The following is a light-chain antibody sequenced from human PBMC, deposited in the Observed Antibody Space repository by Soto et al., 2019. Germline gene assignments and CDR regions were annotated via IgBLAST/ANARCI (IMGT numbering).Light chain of an antibody. J-gene: IGKJ3*01. CDR1: QTIIRY. CDR3: QQSYSTLFT. Sequence: DIQMTQTQSSLSASVGDRVTITCRASQTIIRYLNWYQQKPGRAPNLLIYAASSLQSGVPSRFSRSGSGTAFTLTISSLQPEDFATYYCQQSYSTLFTFGPGTKVEIK. CDR2: AAS. V-gene: IGKV1-39*01.